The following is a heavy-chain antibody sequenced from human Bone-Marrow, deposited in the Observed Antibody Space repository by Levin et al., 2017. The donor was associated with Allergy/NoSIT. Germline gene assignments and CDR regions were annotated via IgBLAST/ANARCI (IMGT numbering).Heavy chain of an antibody. J-gene: IGHJ4*02. CDR1: IFTFSLDA. CDR2: ISANSDYI. CDR3: ARDDRDDSAFDY. Sequence: GESLKISCAASIFTFSLDAMHWVRQAPGKGLEWVSSISANSDYIYYADSVKGRLTISRDNAKNSVSLQMDSLRIEDTAVYYCARDDRDDSAFDYWGQGALVTVSS. V-gene: IGHV3-21*01. D-gene: IGHD5-24*01.